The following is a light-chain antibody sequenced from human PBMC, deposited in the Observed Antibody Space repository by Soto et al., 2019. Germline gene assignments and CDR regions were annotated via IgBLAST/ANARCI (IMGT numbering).Light chain of an antibody. CDR1: QSISSY. Sequence: DIQMTQSPSSLSASVGDRVTITCRASQSISSYLNWYQQKPGKAPKLLIYAASSLQSGVPSRFSGSGSGTDFTLNISSLQPEDFATYYCQQSYSTPPTLGRGTNVEIK. CDR2: AAS. CDR3: QQSYSTPPT. V-gene: IGKV1-39*01. J-gene: IGKJ1*01.